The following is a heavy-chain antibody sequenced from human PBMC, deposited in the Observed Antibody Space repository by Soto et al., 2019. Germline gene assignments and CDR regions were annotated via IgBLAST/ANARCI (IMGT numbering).Heavy chain of an antibody. J-gene: IGHJ6*03. CDR3: ARGALHDYFYYYMDV. V-gene: IGHV4-34*01. CDR2: INRSGST. CDR1: GGSFSGYY. Sequence: SETLSLTCAVYGGSFSGYYWSWIRQPPGKGLEWIGEINRSGSTNYSPSLKSRVTISVDTSKNQFSLKLTSVTAADTAVYFCARGALHDYFYYYMDVWGKGTTVTVSS.